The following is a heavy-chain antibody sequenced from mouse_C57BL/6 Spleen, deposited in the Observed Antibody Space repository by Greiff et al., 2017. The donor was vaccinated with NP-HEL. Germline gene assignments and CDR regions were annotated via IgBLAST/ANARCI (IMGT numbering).Heavy chain of an antibody. V-gene: IGHV5-17*01. J-gene: IGHJ4*01. CDR2: ISSGSSTI. CDR3: ARIYDGYLYYAMDY. D-gene: IGHD2-3*01. Sequence: EVQLVESGGGLVKPGGSLKLSCAASGFTFSDYGMHWVRQAPEKGLEWVAYISSGSSTIYYADTVKGRFTISRDNAKNTLFLQMTSLRSEDTAMYYCARIYDGYLYYAMDYWGQRTSVTVSS. CDR1: GFTFSDYG.